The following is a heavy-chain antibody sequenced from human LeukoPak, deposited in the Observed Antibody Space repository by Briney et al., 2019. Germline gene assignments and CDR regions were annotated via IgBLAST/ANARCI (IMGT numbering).Heavy chain of an antibody. D-gene: IGHD2-8*01. Sequence: SGGSLRLSCAASGFIFDDYAMHWVRQAPGKGLEWVSGISWNSGTKGYADSVKGRFTISRDNAKNSLYLQMNSLRGEDAALYYCAVLHYYAMDVWGQGTTVTVSS. CDR2: ISWNSGTK. CDR3: AVLHYYAMDV. CDR1: GFIFDDYA. V-gene: IGHV3-9*01. J-gene: IGHJ6*02.